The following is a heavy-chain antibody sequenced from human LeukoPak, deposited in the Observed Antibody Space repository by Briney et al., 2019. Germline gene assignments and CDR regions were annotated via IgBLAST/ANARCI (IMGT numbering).Heavy chain of an antibody. CDR3: ARDGSNWSNDYYHGVDV. CDR2: VYYSGSA. CDR1: SGSVSSGSYY. V-gene: IGHV4-61*01. J-gene: IGHJ6*02. Sequence: PSQTLSLTCTVSSGSVSSGSYYWSWLRQPPGKGLEWLGYVYYSGSATYNPSLKSRVTISVDTSKNQFSLRLSSVTAADTVVYYCARDGSNWSNDYYHGVDVWGQGTTVTVSS. D-gene: IGHD4-11*01.